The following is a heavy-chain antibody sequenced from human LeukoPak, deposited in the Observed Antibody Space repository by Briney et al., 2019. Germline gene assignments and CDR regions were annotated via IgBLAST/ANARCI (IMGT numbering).Heavy chain of an antibody. D-gene: IGHD7-27*01. CDR2: ITTSDGNT. Sequence: GGSLRLSCAASGFTFSSYTMSWVRQAPGKGLEWVSTITTSDGNTYYADSVKGRFTVSRDNSQNTLFLQMNSLRAEDTAVYYCAKDGGLWVSAHWGDSWGRGTLVTVSS. CDR1: GFTFSSYT. V-gene: IGHV3-23*01. CDR3: AKDGGLWVSAHWGDS. J-gene: IGHJ4*02.